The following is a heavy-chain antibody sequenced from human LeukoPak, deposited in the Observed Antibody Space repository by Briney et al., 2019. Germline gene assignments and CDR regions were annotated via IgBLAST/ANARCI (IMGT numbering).Heavy chain of an antibody. CDR1: GFTFSSYA. CDR2: ISWNSGSI. D-gene: IGHD3-10*01. V-gene: IGHV3-9*01. J-gene: IGHJ4*02. CDR3: AKGYGSGSHFDY. Sequence: GGSLRLSCAASGFTFSSYAMHWVRQAPGKGLEWVSGISWNSGSIGYADSVKGRFTISRDNAKNSLYLQMNSLRAEDTALYYCAKGYGSGSHFDYWGQGTLVTVSS.